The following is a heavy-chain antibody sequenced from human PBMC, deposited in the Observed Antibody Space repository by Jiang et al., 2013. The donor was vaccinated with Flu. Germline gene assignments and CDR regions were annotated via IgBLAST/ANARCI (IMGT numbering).Heavy chain of an antibody. D-gene: IGHD6-6*01. CDR3: TRLGAARPIDS. CDR2: IYHTGIT. J-gene: IGHJ4*02. CDR1: GGSISSYY. V-gene: IGHV4-59*01. Sequence: LVKPSETLSLTCTVSGGSISSYYWNWIRQSPGKGLEWLGYIYHTGITNYNPAFESRLTISLGPSNDQVSLQLRSVTAADTAVYFCTRLGAARPIDSWGQGILVPVSS.